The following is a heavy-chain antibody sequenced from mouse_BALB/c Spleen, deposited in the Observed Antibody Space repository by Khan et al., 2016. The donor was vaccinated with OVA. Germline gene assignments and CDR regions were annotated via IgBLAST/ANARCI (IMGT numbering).Heavy chain of an antibody. J-gene: IGHJ2*01. CDR3: TRDRIDY. V-gene: IGHV1-7*01. CDR1: GYTFTTYW. Sequence: QVHVKQSGAELAKPGASVKMSCKASGYTFTTYWMHWVKQRPGQGLEWIGYINPTSGYTDYNEKFKDRATLSADKSSSTAYMQLSSLTSEDSAVYYCTRDRIDYWGQGTTLTGSS. CDR2: INPTSGYT.